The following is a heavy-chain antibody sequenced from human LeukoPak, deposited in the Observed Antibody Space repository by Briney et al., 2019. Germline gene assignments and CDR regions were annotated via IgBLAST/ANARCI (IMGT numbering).Heavy chain of an antibody. CDR2: INPSSGGT. J-gene: IGHJ4*02. Sequence: ASVKVSCKTSGYIFSGYYMHWVRQAPGQGLEWMGCINPSSGGTNYTQKFRGRVTMTRDTSISTAYMELSRLRSDDTAVYYCARGARMYYYDSSGYNDYWGQGTLVTVSS. CDR1: GYIFSGYY. D-gene: IGHD3-22*01. CDR3: ARGARMYYYDSSGYNDY. V-gene: IGHV1-2*02.